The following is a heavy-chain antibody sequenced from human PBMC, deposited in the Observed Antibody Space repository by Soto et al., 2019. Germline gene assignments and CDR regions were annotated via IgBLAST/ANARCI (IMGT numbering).Heavy chain of an antibody. CDR1: GFTFSSYA. J-gene: IGHJ4*02. V-gene: IGHV3-23*01. CDR2: ISGSGGST. D-gene: IGHD3-3*01. Sequence: GGSLRLSCAASGFTFSSYAMSWVRQAPGKGLEWVSAISGSGGSTYYADSVKGRFTISRDNSKNTLYLQMNSLRAEDTAVYYCAKLLERQGILEWGYYFDYWGQGTLVTVSS. CDR3: AKLLERQGILEWGYYFDY.